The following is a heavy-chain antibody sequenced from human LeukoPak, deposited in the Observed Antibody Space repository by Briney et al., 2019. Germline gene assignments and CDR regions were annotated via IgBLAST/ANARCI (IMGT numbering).Heavy chain of an antibody. Sequence: GGSLRLSCAASGFTFSSYGMRCVRQPPGKGREWVSSISDDGRNTYHADSVKGRFTISKDNSKNTMYLKMNNLRAEDTAIYYCAKRVPYTSSSVYFDYWGEGTLVTVSS. V-gene: IGHV3-23*01. CDR2: ISDDGRNT. J-gene: IGHJ4*02. D-gene: IGHD6-6*01. CDR3: AKRVPYTSSSVYFDY. CDR1: GFTFSSYG.